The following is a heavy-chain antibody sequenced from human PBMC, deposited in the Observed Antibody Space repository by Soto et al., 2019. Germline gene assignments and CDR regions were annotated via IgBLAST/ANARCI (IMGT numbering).Heavy chain of an antibody. Sequence: QVQLVESGGGLVKPGGSLRLSCEASGFTFSDYYMSWIRQAPGKGLEWVSYISSSGSTIYYADSVKGRFIISRDNAKDSLYLQMNSLRAEDTAVYYCARDYSSSRYYGMDVWGQGTTVTVSS. J-gene: IGHJ6*02. D-gene: IGHD6-6*01. V-gene: IGHV3-11*01. CDR3: ARDYSSSRYYGMDV. CDR2: ISSSGSTI. CDR1: GFTFSDYY.